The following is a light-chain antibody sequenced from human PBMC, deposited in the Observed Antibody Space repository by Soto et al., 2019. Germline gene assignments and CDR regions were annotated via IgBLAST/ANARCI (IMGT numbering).Light chain of an antibody. CDR2: GAS. V-gene: IGKV3-15*01. J-gene: IGKJ1*01. CDR3: QQYNNWWT. CDR1: QSINSN. Sequence: VVTQSPATLSVSPGERATLSCTASQSINSNLAWYQQRPGQAPRLLIYGASTRATGIPARFSGSGSGTEFTLTISSLQSEDFAVYYCQQYNNWWTFGQVTMVDI.